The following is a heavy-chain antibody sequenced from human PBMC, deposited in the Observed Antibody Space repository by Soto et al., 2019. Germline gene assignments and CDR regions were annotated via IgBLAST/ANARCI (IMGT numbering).Heavy chain of an antibody. J-gene: IGHJ6*02. Sequence: XETLSLTCAVSGGSISSANWWTCVRQPPGKGLEWIGETYHGGSTSYNPSLKSRVTLSLDKFKNHFSLNLTSVTAADTAVYYCARLSFSYGVDVWGQGTTVTVSS. CDR3: ARLSFSYGVDV. CDR1: GGSISSANW. V-gene: IGHV4-4*02. CDR2: TYHGGST.